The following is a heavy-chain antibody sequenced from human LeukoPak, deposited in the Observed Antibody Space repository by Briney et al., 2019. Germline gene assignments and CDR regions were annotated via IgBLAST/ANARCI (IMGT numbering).Heavy chain of an antibody. CDR1: GFTFSNHG. J-gene: IGHJ4*02. D-gene: IGHD4-17*01. V-gene: IGHV3-23*01. Sequence: GGSLRLSCAASGFTFSNHGMNWVRQAPGKGLEWVSGISPGGDITYYADSVQGWFTISRDNSKNTLYLQMNSLRAEDTAVYYCAKDRYVGDYYFDYWGQGTLVTVSS. CDR2: ISPGGDIT. CDR3: AKDRYVGDYYFDY.